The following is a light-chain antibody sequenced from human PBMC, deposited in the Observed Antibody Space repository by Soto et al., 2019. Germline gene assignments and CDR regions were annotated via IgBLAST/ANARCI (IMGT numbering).Light chain of an antibody. CDR2: GSS. Sequence: IVMTQSPATLSVSPGDEVTLSCSASENVGTNLAWYQQKPGQAPRLLIYGSSTRATGIPATFSGSGSGTEFTRTISSLQAEESAMYYNWGLSFGGGTKVEI. CDR3: WGLS. CDR1: ENVGTN. J-gene: IGKJ4*01. V-gene: IGKV3D-15*01.